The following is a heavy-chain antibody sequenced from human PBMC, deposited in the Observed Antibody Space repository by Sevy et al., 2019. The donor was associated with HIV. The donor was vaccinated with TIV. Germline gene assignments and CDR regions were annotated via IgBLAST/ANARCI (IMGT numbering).Heavy chain of an antibody. V-gene: IGHV3-15*01. CDR2: IKSKTDGGTT. CDR1: GFTFSNAW. D-gene: IGHD6-25*01. CDR3: TTESKKRRLWALLDY. J-gene: IGHJ4*02. Sequence: GGSLRLSCAASGFTFSNAWMSWVRQAPGKGLEWVGRIKSKTDGGTTDYVAPVKGRFTISRDDSKNTLYLQMNSLKTEETAIDYCTTESKKRRLWALLDYWRQVSLMTVSS.